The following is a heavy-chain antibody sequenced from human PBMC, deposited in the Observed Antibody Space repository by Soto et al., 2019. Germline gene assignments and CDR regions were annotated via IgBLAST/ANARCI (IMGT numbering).Heavy chain of an antibody. CDR1: GFTFSSYS. Sequence: EVQLVESGGGLVKPGGSLRLSCAASGFTFSSYSMNWVRQAPGKGLEWVSSISSSSSYIYYADSVKGRFTISRDNAKNSLYLQMNSLRAEDTAVYYCARQIRGTAMVKGRGMDVWGQGTTVTVSS. CDR2: ISSSSSYI. CDR3: ARQIRGTAMVKGRGMDV. J-gene: IGHJ6*02. V-gene: IGHV3-21*04. D-gene: IGHD5-18*01.